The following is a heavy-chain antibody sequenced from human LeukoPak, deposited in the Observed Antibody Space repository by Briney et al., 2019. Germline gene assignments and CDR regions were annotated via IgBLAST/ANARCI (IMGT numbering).Heavy chain of an antibody. V-gene: IGHV3-7*01. J-gene: IGHJ3*02. CDR3: ARDNWFLRDAFDI. D-gene: IGHD2/OR15-2a*01. Sequence: GGSLRLSCAASGFTFSSYWMSWVRQAPGKGLEWVANIKQDGSEKYHVDSVKGRFTISRDNAKNTLYLQMNSLRAEDTAVYYCARDNWFLRDAFDIWGQGTMVTVSS. CDR2: IKQDGSEK. CDR1: GFTFSSYW.